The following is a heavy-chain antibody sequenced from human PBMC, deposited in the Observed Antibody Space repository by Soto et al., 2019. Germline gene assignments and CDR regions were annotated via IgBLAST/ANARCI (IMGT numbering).Heavy chain of an antibody. V-gene: IGHV3-30*18. J-gene: IGHJ4*02. Sequence: QVQLVESGGGVVQPGRSLRLSCAASGFTFSSYGMHWVRQAPGKGLEWVAVISYDGSNKYYADSVKGRFTISRDNSKNPLYLQMNSLRAEDTAVYYCAKEVGGWQPPTCWGQGTLVTVSS. D-gene: IGHD6-19*01. CDR3: AKEVGGWQPPTC. CDR2: ISYDGSNK. CDR1: GFTFSSYG.